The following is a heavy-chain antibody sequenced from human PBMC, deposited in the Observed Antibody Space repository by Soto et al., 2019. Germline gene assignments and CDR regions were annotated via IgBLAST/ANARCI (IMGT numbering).Heavy chain of an antibody. V-gene: IGHV1-18*04. CDR3: ARGGYCSGGSCYDAFDI. CDR1: GYTFTSYG. Sequence: ASVKVSCKASGYTFTSYGISWVRQPPGQGLEWMGWISAYNGNTNYAQKLQGRVTMTTDTSTSTAYMELRSLRSDDTAVYYCARGGYCSGGSCYDAFDIWGQGTMVTVSS. D-gene: IGHD2-15*01. J-gene: IGHJ3*02. CDR2: ISAYNGNT.